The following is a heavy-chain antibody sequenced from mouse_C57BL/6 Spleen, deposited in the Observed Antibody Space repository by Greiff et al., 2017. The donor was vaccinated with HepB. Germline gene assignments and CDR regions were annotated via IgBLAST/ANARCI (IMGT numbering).Heavy chain of an antibody. CDR1: GYTFTSYW. V-gene: IGHV1-50*01. Sequence: QVQLQQPGAELVKPGASVKLSCKASGYTFTSYWMQWVKQRPGQGLEWIGEIDPSDSYTNYNQKFKGKATLTVDTSSSTADMQLSSLTSEDSAVYYCARSNYYGSSYERDAMDYWGQGTSVTVSS. CDR2: IDPSDSYT. D-gene: IGHD1-1*01. J-gene: IGHJ4*01. CDR3: ARSNYYGSSYERDAMDY.